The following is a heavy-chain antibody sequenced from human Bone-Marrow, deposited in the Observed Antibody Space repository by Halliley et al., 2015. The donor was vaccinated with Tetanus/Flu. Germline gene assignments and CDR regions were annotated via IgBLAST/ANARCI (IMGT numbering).Heavy chain of an antibody. V-gene: IGHV3-15*01. CDR3: ATIRPVPAAPCFDY. J-gene: IGHJ4*02. Sequence: SLRLSCAASGFPFKNAWMNWVRQAPGKGLEWVGRIKRETDEGTTDYAAPVKGRFTISRDDSKNTLYLQMNSLKSEDTGVYYCATIRPVPAAPCFDYWGQGSLFTVSS. CDR2: IKRETDEGTT. D-gene: IGHD2-2*01. CDR1: GFPFKNAW.